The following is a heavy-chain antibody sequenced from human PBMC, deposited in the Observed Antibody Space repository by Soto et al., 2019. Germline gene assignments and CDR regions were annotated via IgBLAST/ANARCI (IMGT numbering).Heavy chain of an antibody. Sequence: VASVKVSCKASGGTFSSYAISWVRQAPGQGLEWMGGIIPIFGTANYAQKFQGRVTITADESTSTAYMELSSLRSEDTAVYYCARDPHIAAAGTYFDYWGQGTLVTVSS. J-gene: IGHJ4*02. V-gene: IGHV1-69*13. CDR1: GGTFSSYA. CDR2: IIPIFGTA. D-gene: IGHD6-13*01. CDR3: ARDPHIAAAGTYFDY.